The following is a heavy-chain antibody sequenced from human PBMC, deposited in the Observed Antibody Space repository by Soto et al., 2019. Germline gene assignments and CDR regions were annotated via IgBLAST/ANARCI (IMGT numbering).Heavy chain of an antibody. D-gene: IGHD3-16*02. J-gene: IGHJ4*02. Sequence: GGSLRLSCAASGFTFSNACMNWVRQAPGKGLEWVGRIKSKTDGGTTDYAAPVKGRFTISRDNSKNTLYLQMNSLKTEDTAVYYCTTIMITFGGVIASWGQGTLVTVSS. CDR2: IKSKTDGGTT. CDR3: TTIMITFGGVIAS. CDR1: GFTFSNAC. V-gene: IGHV3-15*07.